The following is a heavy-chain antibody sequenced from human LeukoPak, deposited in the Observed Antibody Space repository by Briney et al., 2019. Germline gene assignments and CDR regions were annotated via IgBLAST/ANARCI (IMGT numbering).Heavy chain of an antibody. D-gene: IGHD3-22*01. CDR1: GFTFSTYA. CDR3: AKVRDYDSSGYSDY. J-gene: IGHJ4*02. V-gene: IGHV3-23*01. Sequence: GGSLRLSCAASGFTFSTYAMSWVRQAPGKGLEWVSVVSGTGGRTYYADSVKGRFTISRDNFKNTLYLQMNSLRAEDTAVYYCAKVRDYDSSGYSDYWGQGNLVTVSS. CDR2: VSGTGGRT.